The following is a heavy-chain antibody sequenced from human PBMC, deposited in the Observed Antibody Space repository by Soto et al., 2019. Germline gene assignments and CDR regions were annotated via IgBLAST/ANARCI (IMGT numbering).Heavy chain of an antibody. D-gene: IGHD3-22*01. Sequence: SETLSLTCAVYGGSFSGYYWSWIRQPPGKGLEWIGEINHSGSTNYNPSLKSRVTISVDTSKNQFSLKLSSVTAADTAVYYCARAPRRGYYDSSGYKPFDYWGQGTLVTVSS. J-gene: IGHJ4*02. CDR1: GGSFSGYY. CDR3: ARAPRRGYYDSSGYKPFDY. CDR2: INHSGST. V-gene: IGHV4-34*01.